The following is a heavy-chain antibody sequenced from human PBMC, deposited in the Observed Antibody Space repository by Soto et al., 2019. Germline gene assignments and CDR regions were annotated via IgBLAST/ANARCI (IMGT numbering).Heavy chain of an antibody. CDR3: ARLYYDYIWGSYRPLDY. Sequence: SETLSLTCAVYGGSFSGYYWSWIRQPPGKGLEWIGEINHSGSTNYNPSLKSRVTISVDTSKNQFSLKLSSLTAADTVVFYCARLYYDYIWGSYRPLDYWGQGTLVTVSS. V-gene: IGHV4-34*01. D-gene: IGHD3-16*02. J-gene: IGHJ4*02. CDR1: GGSFSGYY. CDR2: INHSGST.